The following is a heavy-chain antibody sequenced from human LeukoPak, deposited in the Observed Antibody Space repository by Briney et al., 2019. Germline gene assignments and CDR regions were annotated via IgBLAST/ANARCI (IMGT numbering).Heavy chain of an antibody. J-gene: IGHJ3*02. CDR2: IIPILGIA. Sequence: GASVKVSCKASGGTFNSYTISWVRQAPGQGLEWMGRIIPILGIANYAQKFQGRVTITADKSTSTAYMELSSLRSEDTAVYYCASRDIVVVVAATNTFNIWGQGTVVTVSS. CDR3: ASRDIVVVVAATNTFNI. D-gene: IGHD2-15*01. V-gene: IGHV1-69*02. CDR1: GGTFNSYT.